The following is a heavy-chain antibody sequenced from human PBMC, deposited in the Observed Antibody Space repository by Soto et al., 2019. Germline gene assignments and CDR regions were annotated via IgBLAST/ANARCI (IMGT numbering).Heavy chain of an antibody. CDR2: ISAYNGNT. CDR1: GYTFTSYG. CDR3: ARARILWFGELPGWFDP. J-gene: IGHJ5*02. D-gene: IGHD3-10*01. V-gene: IGHV1-18*01. Sequence: ASVKVSCKASGYTFTSYGISWVRQAPGQGLEWMGWISAYNGNTNYAQKLQGRVTMTTDTSTSTAYMELRSLRSDDTAVYYCARARILWFGELPGWFDPWGQGTLVTVSS.